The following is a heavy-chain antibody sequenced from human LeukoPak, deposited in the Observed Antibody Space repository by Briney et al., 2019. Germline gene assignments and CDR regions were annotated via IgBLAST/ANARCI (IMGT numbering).Heavy chain of an antibody. Sequence: ASVKVSCKASGYTFTGYYMHWVRQAPGQGLEWMGWINPNSGGTNYAQKFRGRVTMTRDTSISTAYMELSRLRSDDTAVYYCARDRSPPSRAIVATEYYFDYWGQGTLVTVSS. CDR1: GYTFTGYY. CDR2: INPNSGGT. V-gene: IGHV1-2*02. J-gene: IGHJ4*02. CDR3: ARDRSPPSRAIVATEYYFDY. D-gene: IGHD5-12*01.